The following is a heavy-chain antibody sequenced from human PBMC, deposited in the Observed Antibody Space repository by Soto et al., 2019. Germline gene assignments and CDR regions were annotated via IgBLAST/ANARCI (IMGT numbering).Heavy chain of an antibody. CDR2: MNPNSGHT. CDR3: ASDMSTT. CDR1: GYTFTSHD. V-gene: IGHV1-8*01. Sequence: QVQLVQSGAEVKKPGASVKVSCKASGYTFTSHDINWMRQTTGQGLEWMGWMNPNSGHTKSAHKFQGRVTMTSNTSINAAYVELTNLSSEDKAIYYCASDMSTTWGQGTLVTVSS. D-gene: IGHD2-2*01. J-gene: IGHJ5*02.